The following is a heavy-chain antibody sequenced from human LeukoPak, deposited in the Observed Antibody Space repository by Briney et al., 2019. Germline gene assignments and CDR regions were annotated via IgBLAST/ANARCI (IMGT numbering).Heavy chain of an antibody. V-gene: IGHV3-7*03. D-gene: IGHD4-23*01. CDR1: GFTFSAYW. CDR2: IKQDGSDK. J-gene: IGHJ4*02. Sequence: GGSLRLACAASGFTFSAYWMSWVRQAPGKGLEWVANIKQDGSDKYYVDSVKGRFTISRDNAKNSLYLQMNSLRAEDTAVYYCARKTVVGSYFDYWGQGTPVTVSS. CDR3: ARKTVVGSYFDY.